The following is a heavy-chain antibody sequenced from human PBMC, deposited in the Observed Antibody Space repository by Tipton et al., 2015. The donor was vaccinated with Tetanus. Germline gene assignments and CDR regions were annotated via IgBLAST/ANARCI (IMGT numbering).Heavy chain of an antibody. V-gene: IGHV1-69*01. CDR1: GGTFSSYA. CDR3: ARVSRGGPELELDAFDI. J-gene: IGHJ3*02. CDR2: IIPIFGTA. D-gene: IGHD1-7*01. Sequence: QLVQSGAEVKKPGSSVKVSCKASGGTFSSYAISWVRQAPGQGLEWMGGIIPIFGTANYAQKFQGRVTITADESTSTAYMELSSLRSEDTTVYYCARVSRGGPELELDAFDIWGQGTMVTVSS.